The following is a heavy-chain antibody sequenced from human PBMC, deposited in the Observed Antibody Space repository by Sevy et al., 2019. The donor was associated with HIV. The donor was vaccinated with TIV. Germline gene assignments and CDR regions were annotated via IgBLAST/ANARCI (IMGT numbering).Heavy chain of an antibody. Sequence: GGSLRLSCAASGFTFSSYAMHWVRQTPGKGLEWVAVISYDGSNKYYADSVKGRFTISRDNSKNTLYLQMNSLRAEDTAVYYCARDLRSDYWGQGTLVTVSS. CDR3: ARDLRSDY. CDR2: ISYDGSNK. J-gene: IGHJ4*02. V-gene: IGHV3-30-3*01. CDR1: GFTFSSYA.